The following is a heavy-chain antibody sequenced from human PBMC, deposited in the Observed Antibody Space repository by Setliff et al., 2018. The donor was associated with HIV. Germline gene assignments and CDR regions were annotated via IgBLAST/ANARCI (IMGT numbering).Heavy chain of an antibody. CDR3: AREIPFSYGGRGHPL. CDR2: VNRGRRT. CDR1: GGSFSDYY. D-gene: IGHD3-22*01. V-gene: IGHV4-34*01. J-gene: IGHJ4*02. Sequence: NPSETLSLTCALYGGSFSDYYWSWIRQPPGMGQEWIGEVNRGRRTNYNPSLKSRVTISIDTSRNQFSLTVSSVTAADTAVYYCAREIPFSYGGRGHPLWGQGTLVTVSS.